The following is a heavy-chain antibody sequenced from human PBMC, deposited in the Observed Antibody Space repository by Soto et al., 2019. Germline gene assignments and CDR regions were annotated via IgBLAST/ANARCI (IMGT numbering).Heavy chain of an antibody. V-gene: IGHV4-4*07. CDR3: ARINGGSPDF. J-gene: IGHJ4*02. D-gene: IGHD2-15*01. Sequence: SETLSLTCTVSGGSMNAHFWSWIRQSAGKGLEWIGHIYISGTTMYNPSLKSRVTMSVDPPKNQLSLKLTSVTAADTAVYYCARINGGSPDFWGQGTLVTVSS. CDR1: GGSMNAHF. CDR2: IYISGTT.